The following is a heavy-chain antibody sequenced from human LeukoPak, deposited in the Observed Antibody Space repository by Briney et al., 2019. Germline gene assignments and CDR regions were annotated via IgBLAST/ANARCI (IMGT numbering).Heavy chain of an antibody. D-gene: IGHD2-2*01. V-gene: IGHV3-23*01. J-gene: IGHJ4*02. Sequence: GGSLRLSCAASGFTLSSYGMSWVRQAPGKGLGWGSAISGGGGSTYYADSVKGRFTISRDNSKNTLYLQMHSLRAEDTAVYYCAKPAGYCSSTTCFKFVYWGQGTLVTVSS. CDR2: ISGGGGST. CDR3: AKPAGYCSSTTCFKFVY. CDR1: GFTLSSYG.